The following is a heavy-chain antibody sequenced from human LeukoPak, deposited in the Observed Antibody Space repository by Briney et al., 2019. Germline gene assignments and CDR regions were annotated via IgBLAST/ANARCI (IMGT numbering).Heavy chain of an antibody. CDR2: IKQDGSEK. CDR3: ARERRYAGAYAFDI. Sequence: GGSLRLSCAASGFTFSSYWMSWVRQAPGKGLEWVANIKQDGSEKYYVDSVKGRFTISRDNAKNSLYLQMNSLRAEDTAVYYCARERRYAGAYAFDIWGQGTMVTVSS. D-gene: IGHD1-26*01. CDR1: GFTFSSYW. J-gene: IGHJ3*02. V-gene: IGHV3-7*01.